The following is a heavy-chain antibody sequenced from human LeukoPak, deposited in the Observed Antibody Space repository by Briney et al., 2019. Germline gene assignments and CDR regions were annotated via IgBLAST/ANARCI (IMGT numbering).Heavy chain of an antibody. CDR2: IKQDGREQ. Sequence: GGSLRLSCDASGFTFRTYWMTWVRQAPGKGLEWVANIKQDGREQNYVDSVKGRFTISRDNAKNSLYLQMSSLRAEDTAVYYCARDAGNSGYDLFDYWGQGTLVTVSS. J-gene: IGHJ4*02. D-gene: IGHD5-12*01. CDR1: GFTFRTYW. V-gene: IGHV3-7*05. CDR3: ARDAGNSGYDLFDY.